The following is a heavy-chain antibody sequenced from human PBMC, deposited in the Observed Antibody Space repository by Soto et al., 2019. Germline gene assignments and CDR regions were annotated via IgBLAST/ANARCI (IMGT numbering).Heavy chain of an antibody. CDR2: IYYSGST. CDR1: GGSVSSGSYY. J-gene: IGHJ4*02. V-gene: IGHV4-61*01. CDR3: ARGGDGYNPYYFDY. D-gene: IGHD5-12*01. Sequence: SETLSLTCTVSGGSVSSGSYYWSWIRQHPGKGLEWIGYIYYSGSTNYNPSLKSRVTISVDTSKNQFSLKLSSVTAADTAVYYCARGGDGYNPYYFDYWGQGTLVTVSS.